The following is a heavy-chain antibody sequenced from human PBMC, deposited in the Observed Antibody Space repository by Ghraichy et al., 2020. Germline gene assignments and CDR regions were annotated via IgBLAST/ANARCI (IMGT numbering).Heavy chain of an antibody. V-gene: IGHV4-59*01. CDR3: ARLAVAGTWLMIDY. Sequence: SETLSLTCTVSGGSISSYYWSWIRQPPGKGLEWIGYIYYSGSTNYNPSLKSRVTISVDTSKNQFSLKLSSVTAADTAVYYCARLAVAGTWLMIDYWGQGTLVTVSS. J-gene: IGHJ4*02. CDR2: IYYSGST. D-gene: IGHD6-19*01. CDR1: GGSISSYY.